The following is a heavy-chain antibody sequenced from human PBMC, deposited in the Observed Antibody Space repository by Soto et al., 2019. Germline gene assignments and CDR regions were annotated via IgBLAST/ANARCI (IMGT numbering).Heavy chain of an antibody. V-gene: IGHV1-69*06. D-gene: IGHD2-2*01. Sequence: SVKVSCKASGGTSSSYAISWVRQAPGQGLEWMGGIIPIFGTANYAQKFQGRVTITADKSTSTAYMELSSLRSEDTAVYYCASRIVVVPAANYYYYYYGMDVWGQGTTVTVSS. CDR2: IIPIFGTA. CDR1: GGTSSSYA. CDR3: ASRIVVVPAANYYYYYYGMDV. J-gene: IGHJ6*02.